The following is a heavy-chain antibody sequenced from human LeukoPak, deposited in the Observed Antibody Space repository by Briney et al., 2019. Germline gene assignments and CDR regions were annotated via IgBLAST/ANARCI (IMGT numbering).Heavy chain of an antibody. D-gene: IGHD6-19*01. CDR3: ARVNTGYSSGWYDY. CDR2: ISAYNGNT. J-gene: IGHJ4*02. V-gene: IGHV1-18*01. Sequence: ASVKVSCKASGYTFTSYGISWVRQAPGQGLEWMGWISAYNGNTNYAQKLQGRVTMTRDTSISTAYMELGRLRSDDTAVYYCARVNTGYSSGWYDYWGQGTLVTVSS. CDR1: GYTFTSYG.